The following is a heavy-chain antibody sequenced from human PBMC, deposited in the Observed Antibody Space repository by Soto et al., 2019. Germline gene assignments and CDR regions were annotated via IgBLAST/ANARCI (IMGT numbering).Heavy chain of an antibody. CDR3: ARLLDFYSGYDERWFDP. CDR2: ISAYNGNT. CDR1: GYTFTSYG. J-gene: IGHJ5*02. Sequence: ALVKVSCKASGYTFTSYGISWVRQAPGQGLEWIGWISAYNGNTNYAQKLQGRVTMTTDTSTSTAYMELRSLRSDDTAVYYCARLLDFYSGYDERWFDPWGQGTLVTV. D-gene: IGHD5-12*01. V-gene: IGHV1-18*04.